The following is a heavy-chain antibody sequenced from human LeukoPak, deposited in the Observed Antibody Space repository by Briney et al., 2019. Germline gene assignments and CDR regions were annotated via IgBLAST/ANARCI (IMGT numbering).Heavy chain of an antibody. Sequence: GGSLRLSCAASGFTFDDHGMTWVRQVPGKGLEWVSNINWNGATTNYADSVKGRFTISRDNAKNSLYLQMNSLRAEDTAFYYCARLKINHGWKGGMDYWGQGTLFTASS. D-gene: IGHD1-1*01. CDR2: INWNGATT. CDR1: GFTFDDHG. V-gene: IGHV3-20*04. CDR3: ARLKINHGWKGGMDY. J-gene: IGHJ4*02.